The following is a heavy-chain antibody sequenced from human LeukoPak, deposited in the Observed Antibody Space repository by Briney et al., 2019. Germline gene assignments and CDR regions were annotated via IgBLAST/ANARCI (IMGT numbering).Heavy chain of an antibody. J-gene: IGHJ4*02. CDR2: IYYSGSTYYT. CDR1: GGSISGRGYY. Sequence: SETLSLTCTVSGGSISGRGYYWGWIRQPPGKGLEWIGSIYYSGSTYYTYYNPSLKRRVTISIDTSKNQFSLKVTSVIAADTAVYYCARKGQQLLPYWGQGTLVTVSS. CDR3: ARKGQQLLPY. V-gene: IGHV4-39*01. D-gene: IGHD6-13*01.